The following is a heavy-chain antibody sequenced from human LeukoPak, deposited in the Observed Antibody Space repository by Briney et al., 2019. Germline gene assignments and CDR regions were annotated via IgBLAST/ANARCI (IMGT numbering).Heavy chain of an antibody. CDR3: AKGARSGWYAYFDY. CDR1: GFTFSSDG. D-gene: IGHD6-19*01. J-gene: IGHJ4*02. V-gene: IGHV3-23*01. CDR2: ISASGGGT. Sequence: GGSLRLSCAASGFTFSSDGMSWVRQAPGKGLEWVSSISASGGGTVYADSVKGRVTISRDNSKNTLYLQMNSLRAEDTAVYSCAKGARSGWYAYFDYWGQGTLVTVSS.